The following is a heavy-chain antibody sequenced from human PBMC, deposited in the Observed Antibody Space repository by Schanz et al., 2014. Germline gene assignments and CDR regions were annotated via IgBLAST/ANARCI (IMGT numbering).Heavy chain of an antibody. CDR3: AIRYGDRPS. D-gene: IGHD4-17*01. V-gene: IGHV1-8*01. CDR2: MNPTTGNR. Sequence: QVQLVQSGAEVKKPGASVRVSCKASGYSFTTYDVNWVRQATGQGLEWMGWMNPTTGNRGYAQNFQGRVTMTRDTSLKTAYMKMPDLKFEDAGLDYCAIRYGDRPSWGQGTLSAVSS. J-gene: IGHJ4*02. CDR1: GYSFTTYD.